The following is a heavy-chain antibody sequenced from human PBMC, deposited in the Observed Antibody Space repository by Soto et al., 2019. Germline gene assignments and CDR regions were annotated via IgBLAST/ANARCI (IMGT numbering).Heavy chain of an antibody. Sequence: QVQLVQSGAEVKKPGSSVKVSCEASGGSFTSYIFTWVRQAPGQGLEWMGRVIPIQGTANYAVKFQDRATITADISMNTVYMELRSLRPEDTALYYCAESLVCVGDAYMDVWGKGTTVTVSS. CDR2: VIPIQGTA. D-gene: IGHD3-16*01. J-gene: IGHJ6*03. CDR3: AESLVCVGDAYMDV. CDR1: GGSFTSYI. V-gene: IGHV1-69*08.